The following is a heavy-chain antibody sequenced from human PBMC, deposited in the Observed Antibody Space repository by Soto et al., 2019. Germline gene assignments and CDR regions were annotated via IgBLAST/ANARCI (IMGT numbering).Heavy chain of an antibody. Sequence: PSETLSLTCTVSGGSISSGGYYWSWIRQHPGKGLEWIGYIYYSGSTYYNPSLKSRVTISVDTSKNQFSLKLSSVTAADTAVYYCARAGTSVYSPYDYWGQGTLVTVSS. J-gene: IGHJ4*02. D-gene: IGHD5-12*01. CDR3: ARAGTSVYSPYDY. CDR2: IYYSGST. V-gene: IGHV4-31*03. CDR1: GGSISSGGYY.